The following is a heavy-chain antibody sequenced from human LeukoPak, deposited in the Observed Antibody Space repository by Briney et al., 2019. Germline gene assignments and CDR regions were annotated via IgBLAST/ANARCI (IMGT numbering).Heavy chain of an antibody. J-gene: IGHJ6*02. V-gene: IGHV1-8*01. CDR3: ARGYYYYGLDV. CDR2: MGPSSGNR. Sequence: ASVKVSCKASGYTFTTYDINWVRQAPGQGLEWMGWMGPSSGNRGYAQKFQGRVTMTRDTSVSTAYMELSSLRSDDTAVYYCARGYYYYGLDVWGQGTTVTVSS. CDR1: GYTFTTYD.